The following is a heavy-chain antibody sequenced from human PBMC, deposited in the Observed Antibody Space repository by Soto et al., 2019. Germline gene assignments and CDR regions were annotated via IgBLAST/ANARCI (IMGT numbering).Heavy chain of an antibody. J-gene: IGHJ3*02. V-gene: IGHV4-30-2*01. CDR3: ARDHLGAYHAFDI. CDR2: IYHSGST. Sequence: QLQLQESGSGLVKPSQTLSLTCAVSGGSISSGGYYWSWIRQPPGKGLEWIGYIYHSGSTYYNPSLKSRVTISVDRSKNQFSLKLSSVTAADTAVYYCARDHLGAYHAFDIWGQGTMVTVSS. D-gene: IGHD7-27*01. CDR1: GGSISSGGYY.